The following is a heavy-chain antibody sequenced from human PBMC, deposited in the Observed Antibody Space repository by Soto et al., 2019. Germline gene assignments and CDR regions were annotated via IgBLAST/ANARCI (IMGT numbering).Heavy chain of an antibody. CDR2: ISAYNGNT. D-gene: IGHD6-19*01. CDR1: GYSFTNYG. V-gene: IGHV1-18*01. CDR3: ARDRGVAPPVAGNTHYYYYMDV. J-gene: IGHJ6*03. Sequence: QDQLVQSGVEVKKPGASVKVSCKASGYSFTNYGITWVRQAPGQGFEWMGWISAYNGNTKYAQKFQGRFTMTTDASTSTAYLELRSLRSDDPAVYYCARDRGVAPPVAGNTHYYYYMDVWGKGTTVTVSS.